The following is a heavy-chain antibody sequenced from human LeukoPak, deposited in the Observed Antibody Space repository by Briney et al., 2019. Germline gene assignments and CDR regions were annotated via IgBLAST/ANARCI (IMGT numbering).Heavy chain of an antibody. Sequence: ASETLSLTCTVSGGSISSYYWSWIRQPPGKGLEWIGYIYYSGSTNYNPSLKGRVTISVDTSKNQFSLKLSSVTAADTAVYYCARARTCSGGSCYSGAFDIWGQGTMVTVSS. CDR1: GGSISSYY. CDR2: IYYSGST. J-gene: IGHJ3*02. D-gene: IGHD2-15*01. V-gene: IGHV4-59*01. CDR3: ARARTCSGGSCYSGAFDI.